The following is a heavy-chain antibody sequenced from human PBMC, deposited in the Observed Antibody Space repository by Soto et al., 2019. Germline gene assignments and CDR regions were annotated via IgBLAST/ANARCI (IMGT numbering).Heavy chain of an antibody. V-gene: IGHV4-61*01. Sequence: SETLSLTCTVSGGSVSRGRYYWSWIRQPPGRGLEWIGYIYYSGSTNYNPSLKSRVTISVDTSKNQFSLKLSSVTAADTAVYYCARTWPYCSGGSCYPYYFDYWGQGTLVTVSS. D-gene: IGHD2-15*01. J-gene: IGHJ4*02. CDR3: ARTWPYCSGGSCYPYYFDY. CDR2: IYYSGST. CDR1: GGSVSRGRYY.